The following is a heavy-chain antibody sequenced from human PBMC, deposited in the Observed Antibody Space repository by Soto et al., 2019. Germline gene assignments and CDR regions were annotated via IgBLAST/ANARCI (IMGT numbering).Heavy chain of an antibody. V-gene: IGHV4-59*08. CDR2: IYYSGST. J-gene: IGHJ4*02. D-gene: IGHD4-17*01. Sequence: QVQLQESGPGLVKPSETLSLTCTVSGGSIRNYYFSWIRQPPGKGLEWIGYIYYSGSTNYNPSLMSRVTMSLDTSKNQFSLKLSSVTAADTAVYYCARHSDYGYSIYFDYWGQGILVTVSS. CDR1: GGSIRNYY. CDR3: ARHSDYGYSIYFDY.